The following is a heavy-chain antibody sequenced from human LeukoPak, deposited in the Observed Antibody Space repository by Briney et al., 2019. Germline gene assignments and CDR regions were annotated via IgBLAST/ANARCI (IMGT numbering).Heavy chain of an antibody. Sequence: GGSLRLSCAASGFTFSSYDMHWVRQATGKGLEWVSAIGTAGDTYYPGSVKGRFTISRENAKNSLYLQMNSLRAGDTAVYYCARGNYGGNWEDAFDIWGQGTMVTVSS. CDR2: IGTAGDT. CDR3: ARGNYGGNWEDAFDI. V-gene: IGHV3-13*01. J-gene: IGHJ3*02. CDR1: GFTFSSYD. D-gene: IGHD4-23*01.